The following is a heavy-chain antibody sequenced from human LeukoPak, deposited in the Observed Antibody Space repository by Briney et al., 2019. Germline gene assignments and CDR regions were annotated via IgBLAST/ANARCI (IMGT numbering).Heavy chain of an antibody. J-gene: IGHJ4*02. CDR3: ARDSLMAAAGEGYYFDY. CDR1: GGTFSSYA. Sequence: GASVTVSCKASGGTFSSYAISWVRQAPGQGLEWMGGIIPIFGTANYAQKFQGRVTITADESTSTAYMELSSLRAEDTAVYYCARDSLMAAAGEGYYFDYWGQGTLVTVSS. V-gene: IGHV1-69*13. CDR2: IIPIFGTA. D-gene: IGHD6-13*01.